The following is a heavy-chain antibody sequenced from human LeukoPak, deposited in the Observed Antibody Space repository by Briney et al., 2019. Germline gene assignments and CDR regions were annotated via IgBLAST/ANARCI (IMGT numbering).Heavy chain of an antibody. J-gene: IGHJ4*02. Sequence: SETLSLTCTVSGGSISSGSYYWSWIRQPAGKGLEWIGRIYTSGSTNYNPSLKSRVTISVDTSKNQFSLKLSSVTAADTAVYYCASGIFGVVNWGQGTLVTVSS. CDR2: IYTSGST. V-gene: IGHV4-61*02. CDR3: ASGIFGVVN. CDR1: GGSISSGSYY. D-gene: IGHD3-3*01.